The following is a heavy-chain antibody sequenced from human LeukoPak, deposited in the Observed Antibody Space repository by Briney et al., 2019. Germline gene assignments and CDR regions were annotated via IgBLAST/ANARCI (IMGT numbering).Heavy chain of an antibody. J-gene: IGHJ6*02. Sequence: GGSLRLSCAASGFTFDDYAMHWVRQAPGKGLEWVSLISGTGGNTYYADSVKGRFTISRDNSKNTLYLQMNSLRAEDTAVFYCAKDREYSGSYRPGPTRYYYGMDVWGQGTTVTVSS. D-gene: IGHD1-26*01. CDR1: GFTFDDYA. CDR2: ISGTGGNT. CDR3: AKDREYSGSYRPGPTRYYYGMDV. V-gene: IGHV3-23*01.